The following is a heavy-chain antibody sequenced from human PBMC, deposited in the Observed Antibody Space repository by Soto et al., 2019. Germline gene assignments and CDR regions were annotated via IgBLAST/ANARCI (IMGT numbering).Heavy chain of an antibody. CDR3: ATPFLVN. J-gene: IGHJ4*02. V-gene: IGHV1-8*02. CDR1: GYTFTNYD. Sequence: QVQLVQSGAEVKKPGASVKVSCKASGYTFTNYDINWVRQATGQGLEWMGWMNPNNGKAGYAQKFQGRVTMTRDTSISTSYMEMTTLRSEDTAVYYCATPFLVNWGQGTLVTVSS. CDR2: MNPNNGKA. D-gene: IGHD2-21*01.